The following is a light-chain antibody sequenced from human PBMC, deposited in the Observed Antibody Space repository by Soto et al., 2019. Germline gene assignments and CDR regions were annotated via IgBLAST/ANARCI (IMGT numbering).Light chain of an antibody. J-gene: IGKJ4*01. Sequence: EIVLTQSPGTLSLSPGERSTLSASASQSVSNNLAWYQQRPGQAPRLLIYDTSTRATGVPTMFSGSRSGAEFTLTINILQSEDFAVYFCQQYNNWPLTFGGGTKVDIK. CDR1: QSVSNN. CDR2: DTS. CDR3: QQYNNWPLT. V-gene: IGKV3-15*01.